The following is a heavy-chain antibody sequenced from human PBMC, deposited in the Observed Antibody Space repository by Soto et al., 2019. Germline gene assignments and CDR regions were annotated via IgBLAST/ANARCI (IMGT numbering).Heavy chain of an antibody. D-gene: IGHD1-26*01. CDR3: AKDGSHNCDY. J-gene: IGHJ4*02. V-gene: IGHV3-30*18. CDR2: MSYDGSNE. CDR1: GFTFSHYA. Sequence: QVQLVESGGGVVQPGRSLRLSCAASGFTFSHYAMHWVRQAPGKGLEWDELMSYDGSNEYYADSVKGRFNISRDNYKNTLDLQMKSLRAEDTAVYYCAKDGSHNCDYWGQGTLVTVSS.